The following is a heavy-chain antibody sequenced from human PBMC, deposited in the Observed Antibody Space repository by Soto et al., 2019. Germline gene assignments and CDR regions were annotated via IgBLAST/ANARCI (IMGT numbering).Heavy chain of an antibody. CDR3: TTNVGQSILVFGS. D-gene: IGHD2-21*01. J-gene: IGHJ4*02. CDR1: GLTFSNAW. Sequence: EVQLVESGGGLVKPGGSLRLSCAASGLTFSNAWMSWVRQAPGKGLEWVGRVKSKTDSETTNYAAPVKGRFTISRDDSAKTMYLKMHSLKRENTVVYYCTTNVGQSILVFGSWGQGTRVTVSS. V-gene: IGHV3-15*01. CDR2: VKSKTDSETT.